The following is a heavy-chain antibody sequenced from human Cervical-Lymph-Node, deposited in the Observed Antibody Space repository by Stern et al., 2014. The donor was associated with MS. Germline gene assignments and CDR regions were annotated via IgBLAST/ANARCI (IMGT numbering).Heavy chain of an antibody. Sequence: EVQLVESGGGLVQPGGSLKLSCAASGFIFRGSSMHWVRQASGEGLEWVGRLKSKINYYATTYAASVQGRFTISRDDSKNTVYLQMNSLKTEDTALYYCTTGGVSTANSFDNWGQGTLVTVSS. CDR3: TTGGVSTANSFDN. CDR1: GFIFRGSS. CDR2: LKSKINYYAT. V-gene: IGHV3-73*01. D-gene: IGHD1-1*01. J-gene: IGHJ4*02.